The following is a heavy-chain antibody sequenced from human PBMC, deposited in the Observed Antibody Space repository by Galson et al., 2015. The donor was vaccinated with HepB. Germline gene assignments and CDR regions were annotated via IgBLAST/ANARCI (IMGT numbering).Heavy chain of an antibody. V-gene: IGHV1-46*03. CDR1: GYTFTSYY. Sequence: SVKVSCKASGYTFTSYYMHWVRQAPGQGLEWMGIINPSGGSTSYAQKFQGRVTMTRDTSTSTVYMELSSLRSEDTAVYYCARDRSSGDCSGGSCYESLSAWFDPWGQGTLVTVSS. CDR3: ARDRSSGDCSGGSCYESLSAWFDP. J-gene: IGHJ5*02. CDR2: INPSGGST. D-gene: IGHD2-15*01.